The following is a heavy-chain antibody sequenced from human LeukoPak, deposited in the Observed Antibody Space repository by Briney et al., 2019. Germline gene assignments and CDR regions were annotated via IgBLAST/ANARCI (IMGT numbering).Heavy chain of an antibody. Sequence: PGGSLRLSCTASGFTFSGYWMHWVRQAPGKGLVWVSRINGDGSTTDYADSVKGRFTVSRDIAKNTLYLQMNSLRAEDTAAYYCARDLGSCTSTDCLNIWFDPWGQGTLVTVSS. D-gene: IGHD2-2*01. CDR1: GFTFSGYW. V-gene: IGHV3-74*01. J-gene: IGHJ5*02. CDR3: ARDLGSCTSTDCLNIWFDP. CDR2: INGDGSTT.